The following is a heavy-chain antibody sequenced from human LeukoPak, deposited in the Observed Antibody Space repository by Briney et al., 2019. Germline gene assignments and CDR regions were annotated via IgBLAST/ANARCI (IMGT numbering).Heavy chain of an antibody. D-gene: IGHD2-15*01. CDR3: ARDVYCSGGSCYSYWGFDY. Sequence: AASVKVSCKASGYNFSGHYMHWVRQAPGQGLEWMGWITINTGDTNYAQKFQGRVTMTRDTSISTAYMELNTLTSDDTAMYYCARDVYCSGGSCYSYWGFDYWGQGTLVTVSS. CDR1: GYNFSGHY. J-gene: IGHJ4*02. CDR2: ITINTGDT. V-gene: IGHV1-2*02.